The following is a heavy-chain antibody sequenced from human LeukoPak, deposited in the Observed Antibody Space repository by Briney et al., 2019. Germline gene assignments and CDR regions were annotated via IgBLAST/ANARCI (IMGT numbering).Heavy chain of an antibody. V-gene: IGHV3-74*01. Sequence: PGGSLRLSCAASGFTFSSYWMHWVRQAPGKGLVWVSRISSDGSSTSYADSVKGRFTISRDNAKNTLYLQMNSLRAEDTAVYYCARVRYSSGWPHFDYWGQGTLVTVSS. CDR1: GFTFSSYW. CDR2: ISSDGSST. CDR3: ARVRYSSGWPHFDY. D-gene: IGHD6-19*01. J-gene: IGHJ4*02.